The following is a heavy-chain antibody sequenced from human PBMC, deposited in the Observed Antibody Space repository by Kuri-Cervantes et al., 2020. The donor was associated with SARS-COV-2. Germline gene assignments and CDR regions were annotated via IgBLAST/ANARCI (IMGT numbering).Heavy chain of an antibody. Sequence: ETLSLTCTVSGYSISSGYYWGWIRQPPGKGLEWVSVIYSGGSTYYADSVKGRFTISRDNSKNTLYLQMNSLRAEDTAVYYCATVTPDIVVVPAAIPGAFDIWGQGAMVTVSS. D-gene: IGHD2-2*02. J-gene: IGHJ3*02. CDR3: ATVTPDIVVVPAAIPGAFDI. CDR2: IYSGGST. CDR1: GYSISSGYY. V-gene: IGHV3-53*01.